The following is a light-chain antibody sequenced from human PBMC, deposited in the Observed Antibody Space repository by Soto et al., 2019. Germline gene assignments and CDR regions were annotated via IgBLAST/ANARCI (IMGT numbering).Light chain of an antibody. CDR3: QQYYSNPLS. V-gene: IGKV4-1*01. CDR2: WAS. CDR1: ESVLYSSNNKNY. J-gene: IGKJ4*01. Sequence: DIVMTQSPDSLAVSLGERATINCKSRESVLYSSNNKNYLAWYQQKPGQPPKLLIYWASTRESGVPERFSGSGSGTDFILTISSLPAEDVAIYYCQQYYSNPLSFGGGTKVDIK.